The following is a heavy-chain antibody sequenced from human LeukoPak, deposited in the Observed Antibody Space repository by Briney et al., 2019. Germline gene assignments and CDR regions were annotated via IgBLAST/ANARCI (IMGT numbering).Heavy chain of an antibody. Sequence: PSETLSLTCTVSGDSMSSSHYCWGWIRQPPGKGLEWIGSIYYSGSTYYNPSLKSRVTMSVDTSKNQFSLKLSSVTAADTAVYYCARQDAYTTYYYDSSPLRAFGYWGQGTLVTVSS. CDR3: ARQDAYTTYYYDSSPLRAFGY. J-gene: IGHJ4*02. CDR1: GDSMSSSHYC. V-gene: IGHV4-39*01. D-gene: IGHD3-22*01. CDR2: IYYSGST.